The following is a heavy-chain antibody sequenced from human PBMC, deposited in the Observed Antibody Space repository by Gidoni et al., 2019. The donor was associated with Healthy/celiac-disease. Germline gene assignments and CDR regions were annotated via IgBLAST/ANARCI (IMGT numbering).Heavy chain of an antibody. Sequence: QVQLQESGPGLVKPSETLSLTCTVSGGSISSYYWSWIRQPPGKGLEWSGYIYYSGSTNYNPSLKSRVTISVDTSKNQFSLKLSSVTAADTAVYYCASGGWDYFDYWGQGTLVTVSS. J-gene: IGHJ4*02. CDR3: ASGGWDYFDY. CDR1: GGSISSYY. V-gene: IGHV4-59*01. CDR2: IYYSGST.